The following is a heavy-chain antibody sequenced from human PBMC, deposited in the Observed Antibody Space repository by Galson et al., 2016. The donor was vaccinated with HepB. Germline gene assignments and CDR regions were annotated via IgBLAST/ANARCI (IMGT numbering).Heavy chain of an antibody. V-gene: IGHV3-43D*04. CDR3: AKGGCVGDCYGPLDF. J-gene: IGHJ1*01. Sequence: SLRLSCAASGFTFDDYAMQWVRQTPERGLEWVALISWDGSRKHYADSVKGRFTISRDNTKNSMNLQLNSLRPEDAALYFCAKGGCVGDCYGPLDFWGQGTLVAVSS. D-gene: IGHD2-21*02. CDR2: ISWDGSRK. CDR1: GFTFDDYA.